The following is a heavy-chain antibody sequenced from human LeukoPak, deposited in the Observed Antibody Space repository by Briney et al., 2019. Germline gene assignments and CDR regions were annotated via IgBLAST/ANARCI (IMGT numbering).Heavy chain of an antibody. CDR2: IYSDGNT. D-gene: IGHD6-19*01. Sequence: GGSLRLSCAASGFTFSDYYMSWIRQAPGKGLEWVSVIYSDGNTYYADSVKGRFTISRDNSKNTLYLQMNNLRAEDTAVYYCARDSSGWNDYWGQGTLVTVSS. CDR3: ARDSSGWNDY. J-gene: IGHJ4*02. V-gene: IGHV3-66*01. CDR1: GFTFSDYY.